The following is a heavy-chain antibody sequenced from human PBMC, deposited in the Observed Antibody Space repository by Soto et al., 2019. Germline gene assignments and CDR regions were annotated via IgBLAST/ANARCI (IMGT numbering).Heavy chain of an antibody. CDR1: GGSVSSGSYY. CDR3: ARVRLDYYDSSGYPVFDY. J-gene: IGHJ4*02. V-gene: IGHV4-61*01. Sequence: NPSETLSLTCTVSGGSVSSGSYYWSWIRQPPGKGLEWIGYIYYSGSTNYNPSLKSRVTISVDTSKNQFSLKLSSVTAADTAVYYCARVRLDYYDSSGYPVFDYWGQGTLVTVSS. D-gene: IGHD3-22*01. CDR2: IYYSGST.